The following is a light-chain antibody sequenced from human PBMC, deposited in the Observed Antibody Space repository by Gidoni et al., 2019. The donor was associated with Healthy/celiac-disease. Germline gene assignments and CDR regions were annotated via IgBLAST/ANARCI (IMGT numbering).Light chain of an antibody. J-gene: IGKJ5*01. CDR1: QCVSSY. CDR2: DAS. V-gene: IGKV3-11*01. CDR3: QQRSNWPIT. Sequence: IVLTQSPATLPLSPAERATLSCRASQCVSSYLAWYQQKPGQAPRLLIYDASNRATGIPARFSGSGSGTDFTLTISSLEPEDFAVYYCQQRSNWPITFGQXTRLDIK.